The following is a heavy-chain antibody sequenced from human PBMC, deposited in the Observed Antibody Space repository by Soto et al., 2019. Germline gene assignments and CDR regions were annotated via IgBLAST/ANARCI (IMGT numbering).Heavy chain of an antibody. Sequence: VQLQGSGPRLVKPSDTLSLTCAVSDYSISSGHWWGWVRQAPGKGLEWIGYIYKTGGTYYNPSLKSRVTMSVDTSKNQFSLNLSSVTAVDTAVYYCARIVDGSYYFDYWGQGTLVTVSS. J-gene: IGHJ4*02. CDR1: DYSISSGHW. CDR3: ARIVDGSYYFDY. V-gene: IGHV4-28*01. CDR2: IYKTGGT. D-gene: IGHD6-19*01.